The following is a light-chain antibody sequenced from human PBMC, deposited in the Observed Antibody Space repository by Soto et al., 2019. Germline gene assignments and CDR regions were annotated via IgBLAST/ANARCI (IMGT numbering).Light chain of an antibody. J-gene: IGKJ2*01. CDR3: QQYGSSPPYT. CDR1: RSFASSS. Sequence: DMVLTQSPGTLSLSPGERATLSCRASRSFASSSLGWYQQKPGQAPRLLLYAASKRATGIPDRFSGSGSGTDFTLTINRLEPEDSAVYYCQQYGSSPPYTFGQGTKVEI. CDR2: AAS. V-gene: IGKV3-20*01.